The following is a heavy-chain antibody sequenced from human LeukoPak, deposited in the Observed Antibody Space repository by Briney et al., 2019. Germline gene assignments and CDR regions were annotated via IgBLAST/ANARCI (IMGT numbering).Heavy chain of an antibody. CDR1: GFSFRSYS. Sequence: PGGSLRLSCAASGFSFRSYSMNCVRQAPGKGLEWVSAISGSGGSTYYADSVKGRFTISRDNSKNTLYLQMNSLGAEDTAVYYCARSNHLSIVVVPAAIYWGQGTLVTVSS. D-gene: IGHD2-2*02. V-gene: IGHV3-23*01. CDR3: ARSNHLSIVVVPAAIY. J-gene: IGHJ4*02. CDR2: ISGSGGST.